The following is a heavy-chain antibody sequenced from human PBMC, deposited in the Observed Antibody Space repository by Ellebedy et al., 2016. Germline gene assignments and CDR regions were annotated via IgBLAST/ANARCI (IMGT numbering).Heavy chain of an antibody. CDR2: VNPATGAT. CDR3: TRVPPGTFIMDN. Sequence: ASVKVSXKPSGYDFSDYYIHWVRQAPGQGPQWMGWVNPATGATHSAQKIRGRVTMTWDTSIKTAYMDLTSLTSDDAAVYWCTRVPPGTFIMDNWGQGTPVTVSS. V-gene: IGHV1-2*02. J-gene: IGHJ6*02. CDR1: GYDFSDYY.